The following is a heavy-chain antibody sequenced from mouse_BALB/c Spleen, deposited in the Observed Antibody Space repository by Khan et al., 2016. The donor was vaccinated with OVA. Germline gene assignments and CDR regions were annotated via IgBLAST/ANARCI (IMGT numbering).Heavy chain of an antibody. Sequence: QVQLKESGAELAQPGASVKMSCKASGYTFINYWILWIQQSPGQGLEWIGYINPSTGYTAYNQHFKDKATLTAAIYSSKAYLQRSSLTSADYSVKYWARRGLRWDFDYWGQGTTLTVSS. CDR2: INPSTGYT. CDR3: ARRGLRWDFDY. J-gene: IGHJ2*01. D-gene: IGHD1-1*02. V-gene: IGHV1-7*01. CDR1: GYTFINYW.